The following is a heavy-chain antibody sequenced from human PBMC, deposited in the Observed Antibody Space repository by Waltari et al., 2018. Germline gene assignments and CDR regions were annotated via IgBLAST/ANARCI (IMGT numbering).Heavy chain of an antibody. CDR2: INHSGST. J-gene: IGHJ5*02. Sequence: QVQLQQWGAGLLKPSETLSLPCAVYGGSFSGYYWSWIRQPPGKGLEWIGEINHSGSTNYNPSLKSRVTISVDTSKNPFSLKLSSVTAADTAVYYCARLSWWPSWGQGTLVTVSS. CDR1: GGSFSGYY. D-gene: IGHD2-15*01. CDR3: ARLSWWPS. V-gene: IGHV4-34*01.